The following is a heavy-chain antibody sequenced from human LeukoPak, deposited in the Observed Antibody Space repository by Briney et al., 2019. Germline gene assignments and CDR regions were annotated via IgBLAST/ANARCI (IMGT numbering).Heavy chain of an antibody. Sequence: PSETLSLTCTVSGGSIRSGTYYWSWIRQPAGKGLEWIGRIYTSGTTNYNPSLKSRVTISVDTSKNQFSLKLSSVTAADTAVYYCARQVMYYYGSGSSSNWFDPWGQGTLVTVSS. CDR2: IYTSGTT. J-gene: IGHJ5*02. V-gene: IGHV4-61*02. CDR3: ARQVMYYYGSGSSSNWFDP. D-gene: IGHD3-10*01. CDR1: GGSIRSGTYY.